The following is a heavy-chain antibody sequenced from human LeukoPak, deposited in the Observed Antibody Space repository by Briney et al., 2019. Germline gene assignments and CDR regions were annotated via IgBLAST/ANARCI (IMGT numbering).Heavy chain of an antibody. CDR1: GGTFISYA. V-gene: IGHV1-69*10. Sequence: GASVNVSFKASGGTFISYAISWVRQAPGQGLEWMGRIIPILGIANYAQKFQGRVTITADKSTSTAYMELSSLRSEDTAVYYCARVGYYYDSSGYYYLDYWGQGTLVTVSS. CDR3: ARVGYYYDSSGYYYLDY. CDR2: IIPILGIA. D-gene: IGHD3-22*01. J-gene: IGHJ4*02.